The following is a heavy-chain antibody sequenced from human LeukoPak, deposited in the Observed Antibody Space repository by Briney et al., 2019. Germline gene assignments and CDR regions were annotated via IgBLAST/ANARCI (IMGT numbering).Heavy chain of an antibody. Sequence: GGSLRLSCAASGFTFDDYAMHWVRQAPGKGLEWVPSIDWNSGNIGYADSVKGRFTISRDNAKNSLYLQMNSLKPEDMALYYCAKGGNSRYYYYYYMDVWGKGTTVTVSS. CDR1: GFTFDDYA. CDR3: AKGGNSRYYYYYYMDV. V-gene: IGHV3-9*03. CDR2: IDWNSGNI. D-gene: IGHD4-23*01. J-gene: IGHJ6*03.